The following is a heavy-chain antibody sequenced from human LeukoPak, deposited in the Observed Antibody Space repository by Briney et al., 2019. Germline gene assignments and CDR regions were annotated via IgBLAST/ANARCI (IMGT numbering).Heavy chain of an antibody. CDR3: ARREVVPAAPIDY. J-gene: IGHJ4*02. CDR2: IYYSGST. D-gene: IGHD2-2*01. Sequence: SESLSLTCTVSGGSISSYSWRWIRQPPGKGREWIGYIYYSGSTNYNPSLKSRVTISVDTSKNQFSLKLSSVTAADTAVYYCARREVVPAAPIDYWGQGTLLTVSS. CDR1: GGSISSYS. V-gene: IGHV4-59*01.